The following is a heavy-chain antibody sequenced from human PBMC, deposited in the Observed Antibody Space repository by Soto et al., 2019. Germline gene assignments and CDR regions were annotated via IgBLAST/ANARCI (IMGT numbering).Heavy chain of an antibody. Sequence: GSLRLSCAASGFPFSNYAMSWVRQAPGKGLEWIGYIYYTGDTNYNPSLKSRVTISVDTSKNQFSLKLASVTAADTAVYYCARESLRRGYSYGTFDNWGQGTLVTVSS. CDR3: ARESLRRGYSYGTFDN. J-gene: IGHJ4*02. V-gene: IGHV4-59*01. CDR2: IYYTGDT. CDR1: GFPFSNYA. D-gene: IGHD5-18*01.